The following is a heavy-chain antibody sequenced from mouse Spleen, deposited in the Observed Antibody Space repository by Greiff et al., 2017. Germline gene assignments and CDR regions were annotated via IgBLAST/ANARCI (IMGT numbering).Heavy chain of an antibody. J-gene: IGHJ1*01. D-gene: IGHD2-10*02. CDR3: AQYGNYERYFDV. V-gene: IGHV1-63*02. CDR1: GYTFTNYW. Sequence: QVQLQQSGPELVKPGASMKISCKASGYTFTNYWLGWVKQRPGHGLEWIGDIYPGGGYTNYNEKFKGKATLTADTSSSTAYMQLSSLTSEDSAVYFCAQYGNYERYFDVWGAGTTVTVSS. CDR2: IYPGGGYT.